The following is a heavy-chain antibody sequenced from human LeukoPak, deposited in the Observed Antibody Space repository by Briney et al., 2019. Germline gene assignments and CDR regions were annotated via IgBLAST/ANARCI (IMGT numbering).Heavy chain of an antibody. D-gene: IGHD3-10*01. Sequence: SETLSLTCTVSGGSISSYYWSWIRQPPGKGLEWIGYIYYSGSTNYNPSLKSRVTISVDTSKNQFSLKLSSVTAADTAVYYCASLLTINSGWFDPWGQGTLVTVSS. CDR2: IYYSGST. CDR3: ASLLTINSGWFDP. CDR1: GGSISSYY. J-gene: IGHJ5*02. V-gene: IGHV4-59*08.